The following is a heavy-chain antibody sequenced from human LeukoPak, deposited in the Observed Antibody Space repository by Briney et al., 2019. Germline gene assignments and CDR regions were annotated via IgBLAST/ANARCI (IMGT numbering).Heavy chain of an antibody. CDR1: GYTFTGYY. V-gene: IGHV1-2*02. CDR2: INPNSGGT. CDR3: ARDREAARPEFDY. Sequence: GASVKVSCKASGYTFTGYYMHWVRQAPGQGLEWMGWINPNSGGTNYAQKFQGRVTMTRDTSISTAYMELSRLRSDDTAVHYCARDREAARPEFDYWGQGTLVTVSS. D-gene: IGHD6-6*01. J-gene: IGHJ4*02.